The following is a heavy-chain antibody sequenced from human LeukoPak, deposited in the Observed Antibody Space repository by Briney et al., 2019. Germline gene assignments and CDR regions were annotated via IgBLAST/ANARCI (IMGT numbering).Heavy chain of an antibody. V-gene: IGHV4-34*01. Sequence: SETLSLTCAVYGGSFSGYYWSWIRQPPGKGLEWIGEINHSGSTNYNPSLKSRVTISVDTSKNQFSLKLSSVTAADTAVYYCARTANLAAATSQYYFDYWGQGTLVTVSS. CDR2: INHSGST. CDR1: GGSFSGYY. CDR3: ARTANLAAATSQYYFDY. D-gene: IGHD6-13*01. J-gene: IGHJ4*02.